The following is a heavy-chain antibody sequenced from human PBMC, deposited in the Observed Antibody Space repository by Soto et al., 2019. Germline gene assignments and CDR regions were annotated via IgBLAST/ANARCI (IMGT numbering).Heavy chain of an antibody. CDR1: GYTFTSYD. CDR2: MNPNSGNT. Sequence: ASVKVSCKASGYTFTSYDINWVRQATGQGLEWMGWMNPNSGNTGYAQKFQGRVAMTRNTSISTAYMELSSLRSEDTAVYYCARGRWYQLLWDWFDPWGQGTRVTVSS. V-gene: IGHV1-8*01. CDR3: ARGRWYQLLWDWFDP. J-gene: IGHJ5*02. D-gene: IGHD2-2*01.